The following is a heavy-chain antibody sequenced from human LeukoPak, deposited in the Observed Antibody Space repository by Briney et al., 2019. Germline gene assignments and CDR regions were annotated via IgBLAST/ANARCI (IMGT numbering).Heavy chain of an antibody. V-gene: IGHV3-30*03. CDR1: GFTFSSYG. D-gene: IGHD2-8*01. J-gene: IGHJ4*02. CDR3: ARSRYCVNGICSYFDY. CDR2: ISYDGSNK. Sequence: PGRSLRLSCAASGFTFSSYGMHWVRQAPGKGLEWVAIISYDGSNKYYADSVKGRFTISRDNSKNTLYLQMNSLRAEDTAVYYCARSRYCVNGICSYFDYWGQGTLVTVSS.